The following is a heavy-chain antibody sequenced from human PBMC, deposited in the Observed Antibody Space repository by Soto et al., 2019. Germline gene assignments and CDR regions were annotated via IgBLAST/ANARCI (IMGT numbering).Heavy chain of an antibody. D-gene: IGHD2-15*01. CDR1: GFTVSSNY. Sequence: EVQLVESGGGLVQPGGSLRLSCAASGFTVSSNYMSWVRQAPGKGLEWVSVIFSGGSTYYADYVKGRFTISRDNSKNTPYLQMNSLRAEDTAVYYCARDLYPFDYWGQGTLVTVSS. V-gene: IGHV3-66*01. CDR3: ARDLYPFDY. CDR2: IFSGGST. J-gene: IGHJ4*02.